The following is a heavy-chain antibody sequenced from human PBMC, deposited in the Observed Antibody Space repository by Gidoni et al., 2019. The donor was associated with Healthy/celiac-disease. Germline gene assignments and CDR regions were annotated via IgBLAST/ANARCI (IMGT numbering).Heavy chain of an antibody. CDR2: INPNSGGT. CDR1: GSTFTAYY. J-gene: IGHJ6*02. V-gene: IGHV1-2*04. Sequence: QVQLVQSGAEVKKPGASVKVSCKASGSTFTAYYMHWVRQSPGQGLEWMGWINPNSGGTNYAQKFQGWVTMTRDTSIITAYMELSRLRSDDTAVYYCARDHTMVRGVEPYYYGMDVWGQGTTVTVSS. D-gene: IGHD3-10*01. CDR3: ARDHTMVRGVEPYYYGMDV.